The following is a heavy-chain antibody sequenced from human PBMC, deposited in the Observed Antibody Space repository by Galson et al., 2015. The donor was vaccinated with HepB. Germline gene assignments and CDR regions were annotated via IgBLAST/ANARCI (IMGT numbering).Heavy chain of an antibody. V-gene: IGHV3-21*05. CDR3: VRVADSDYGDHSHFDS. CDR1: GFIFSSYT. J-gene: IGHJ4*02. D-gene: IGHD4-17*01. CDR2: ISSNTIYT. Sequence: SLRLSCAASGFIFSSYTMNWVRQAPGKGLEWLAYISSNTIYTNYADSVKGRFTISRDNIRNSMYLQMNSLRAEDTAVYYCVRVADSDYGDHSHFDSWGLGTLVTVSS.